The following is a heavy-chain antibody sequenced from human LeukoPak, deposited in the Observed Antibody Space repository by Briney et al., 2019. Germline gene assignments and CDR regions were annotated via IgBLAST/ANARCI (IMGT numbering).Heavy chain of an antibody. CDR2: IYTSGST. D-gene: IGHD6-6*01. CDR1: GVSISSGSYY. CDR3: ATPSRPGDYMDV. V-gene: IGHV4-61*02. Sequence: SETLSLTCTVSGVSISSGSYYWSWIRQPAGKGLEWIGRIYTSGSTNYNPSLKSRVTISVDTSKNQFSLKLSSVTAADTAVYYCATPSRPGDYMDVWGKGTTVTVSS. J-gene: IGHJ6*03.